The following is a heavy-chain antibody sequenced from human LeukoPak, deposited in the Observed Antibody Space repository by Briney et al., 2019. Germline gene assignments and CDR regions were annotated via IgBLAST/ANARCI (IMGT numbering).Heavy chain of an antibody. D-gene: IGHD6-19*01. CDR1: GDSVSSNSAA. J-gene: IGHJ4*02. CDR3: ARGPGEQWSRDYFDY. CDR2: TYYRSKWYN. Sequence: SQTLSLTCAISGDSVSSNSAAWNWIRQSPSRGLEWLGMTYYRSKWYNDYAVSVKSRITINPDTSKNQFSLQLNSVTPEDTAVYYCARGPGEQWSRDYFDYWGQGTLVTVSS. V-gene: IGHV6-1*01.